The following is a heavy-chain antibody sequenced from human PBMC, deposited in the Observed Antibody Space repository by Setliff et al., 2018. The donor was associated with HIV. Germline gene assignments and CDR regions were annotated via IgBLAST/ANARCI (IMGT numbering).Heavy chain of an antibody. CDR1: GYTFTTYA. D-gene: IGHD2-2*01. V-gene: IGHV1-3*01. CDR3: ARAAGVPAVHTPFRYYYYMDV. Sequence: ASVKVSCKASGYTFTTYAIHWVRQAPGQRLEWMGWINAGNGNTKYSQKFQGRVTITRDTSASTAYMELSSLRSEDTAVYYCARAAGVPAVHTPFRYYYYMDVWGKGTTVTVS. J-gene: IGHJ6*03. CDR2: INAGNGNT.